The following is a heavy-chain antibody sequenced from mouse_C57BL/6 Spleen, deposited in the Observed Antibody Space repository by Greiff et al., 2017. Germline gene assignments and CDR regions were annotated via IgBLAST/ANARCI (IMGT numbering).Heavy chain of an antibody. V-gene: IGHV1-64*01. CDR1: GYTFTSYW. J-gene: IGHJ2*01. CDR3: ARPLNQGFFDY. Sequence: VQLQQPGAELVKPGASVKLSCKASGYTFTSYWMHWVKQRPGQGLEWIGMIHPNSGSTNYNEKFKSKATLTVDKSSSTAYMQLSSLTSEDAAVYYCARPLNQGFFDYWGQGTTLTVSS. CDR2: IHPNSGST.